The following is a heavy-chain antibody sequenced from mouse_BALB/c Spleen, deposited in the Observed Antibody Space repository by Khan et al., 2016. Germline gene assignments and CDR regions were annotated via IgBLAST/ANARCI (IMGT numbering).Heavy chain of an antibody. Sequence: EVQLQESGGGLVRPGGSLKLSCAASGFDFGRFWMSWVRQAPGKGLEWIGEINPDSRTINYSPSLKDKFTISRDNAKSTLYLQMSKVRSEDTALYYCARAGYYGYLAYWGQGTLVSVSA. J-gene: IGHJ3*01. D-gene: IGHD1-1*01. CDR2: INPDSRTI. V-gene: IGHV4-1*02. CDR3: ARAGYYGYLAY. CDR1: GFDFGRFW.